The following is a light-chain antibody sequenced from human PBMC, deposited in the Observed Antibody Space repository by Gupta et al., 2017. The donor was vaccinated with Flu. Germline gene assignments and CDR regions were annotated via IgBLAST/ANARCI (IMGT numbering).Light chain of an antibody. J-gene: IGLJ3*02. CDR3: GTWDSSLDARV. CDR2: DNN. V-gene: IGLV1-51*01. Sequence: QSVLTPPPSVSAAQGQKVNISCSGSSSSIGNNYVSWYKQIPGTAPKLLIYDNNKRPSGIPDPFSGSKSGTSATLDITWLQTGDEADYYCGTWDSSLDARVFGGGTKLTVL. CDR1: SSSIGNNY.